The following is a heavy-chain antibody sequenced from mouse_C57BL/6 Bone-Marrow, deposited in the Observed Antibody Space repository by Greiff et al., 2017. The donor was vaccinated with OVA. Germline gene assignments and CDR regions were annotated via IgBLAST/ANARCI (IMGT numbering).Heavy chain of an antibody. CDR2: ISYSGST. V-gene: IGHV3-8*01. CDR1: GYSITSDY. D-gene: IGHD1-1*01. J-gene: IGHJ1*03. CDR3: ARLVTTVVADWYFDV. Sequence: EVMLVESGPGLAKPSQTLSLTCSVTGYSITSDYWNWIRKFPGNKLEYMGHISYSGSTYYNPSLKSRISITRDTSKNQYYLQLNSVTTEDTATYYCARLVTTVVADWYFDVWGTGTTVTVSS.